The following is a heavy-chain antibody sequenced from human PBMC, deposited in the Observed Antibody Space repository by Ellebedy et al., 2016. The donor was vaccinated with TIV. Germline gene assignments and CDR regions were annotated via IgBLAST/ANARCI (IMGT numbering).Heavy chain of an antibody. Sequence: GESLKISXRGSGYSFTSYWISWVRQMPGKGLEWMGIIYPGDSDTRYSPSFQGQVTISADKSISTAYLQWSSLKASDTAMYYCARPSGVGATWYPFDYWGQGTLVTVSS. D-gene: IGHD1-26*01. CDR2: IYPGDSDT. V-gene: IGHV5-51*01. CDR3: ARPSGVGATWYPFDY. CDR1: GYSFTSYW. J-gene: IGHJ4*02.